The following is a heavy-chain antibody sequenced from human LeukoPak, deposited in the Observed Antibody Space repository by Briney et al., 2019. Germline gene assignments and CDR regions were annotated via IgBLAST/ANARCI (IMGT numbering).Heavy chain of an antibody. J-gene: IGHJ5*02. CDR2: IYTSGST. CDR1: GGSISSGSYY. V-gene: IGHV4-61*02. Sequence: SETLSLTCTVSGGSISSGSYYWSWIRQPAGKGLEWIGRIYTSGSTNYNPSLESRVTISVDTSKNQVSLKLNSVTAADTAVYYCVREGVWSGWFDTWGQGTLVTVSS. D-gene: IGHD2-21*01. CDR3: VREGVWSGWFDT.